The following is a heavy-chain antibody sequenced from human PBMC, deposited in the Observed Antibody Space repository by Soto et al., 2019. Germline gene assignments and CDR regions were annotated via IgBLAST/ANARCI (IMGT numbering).Heavy chain of an antibody. D-gene: IGHD6-19*01. J-gene: IGHJ4*02. Sequence: PGGSLRLSCVASGSTFSDYYMSWIRQAPGRGLEWVSHISGITSATYYADSVKGRFIVSRDNDNNSLYLQMNSLRDEDTAVYYCSKAYSSGWVTSDWGQGTLVTVSS. V-gene: IGHV3-11*06. CDR3: SKAYSSGWVTSD. CDR2: ISGITSAT. CDR1: GSTFSDYY.